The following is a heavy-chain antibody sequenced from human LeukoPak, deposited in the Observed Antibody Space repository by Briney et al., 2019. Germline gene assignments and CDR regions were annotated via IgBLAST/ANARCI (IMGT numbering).Heavy chain of an antibody. CDR3: ASRSYSSGWFFFDY. Sequence: GGSLRLSCAASGFTVSSNYMSWVRQAPGKGLEWVANIKQDGSEKYYVDSVKGRFTISRDNAKNSLYLQMNSLRAEDTAVYYCASRSYSSGWFFFDYWGQGTLVTVSS. V-gene: IGHV3-7*01. CDR1: GFTVSSNY. D-gene: IGHD6-19*01. J-gene: IGHJ4*02. CDR2: IKQDGSEK.